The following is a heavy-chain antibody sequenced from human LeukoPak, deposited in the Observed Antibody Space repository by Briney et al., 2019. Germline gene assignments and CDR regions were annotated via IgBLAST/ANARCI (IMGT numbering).Heavy chain of an antibody. J-gene: IGHJ4*02. CDR2: ISGSGGAT. Sequence: GGSLRLSCAASGFTFSSYAMSWVRQAPGKGLEWVSGISGSGGATYHADSVKGRFTISRDNSKNTLYSQMNSLRVEDTAAYYCAKDLSASRDSGYYSLDYWGQGTLVTVSS. CDR1: GFTFSSYA. V-gene: IGHV3-23*01. D-gene: IGHD3-22*01. CDR3: AKDLSASRDSGYYSLDY.